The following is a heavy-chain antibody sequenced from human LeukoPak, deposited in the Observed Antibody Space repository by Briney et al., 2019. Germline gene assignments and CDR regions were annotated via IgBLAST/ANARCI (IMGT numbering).Heavy chain of an antibody. Sequence: SETLSLTCAASGASLSGYYWSWIRQSPGKGLEWIGEINHGGFTNYNPSLKSRVTISVDTSRNQIALRLSSLTAADTAVYFCARSHLWPSGTFDIWGQGTVAAVSS. CDR3: ARSHLWPSGTFDI. J-gene: IGHJ3*02. CDR1: GASLSGYY. D-gene: IGHD5-18*01. CDR2: INHGGFT. V-gene: IGHV4-34*01.